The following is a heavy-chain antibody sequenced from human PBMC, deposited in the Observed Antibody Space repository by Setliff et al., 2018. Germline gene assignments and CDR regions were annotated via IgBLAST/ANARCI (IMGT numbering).Heavy chain of an antibody. CDR2: IYYSGST. CDR1: GYSISSGHY. V-gene: IGHV4-38-2*02. CDR3: ARDCFSASSPNWFDP. D-gene: IGHD2-21*01. J-gene: IGHJ5*02. Sequence: SETLSLTCTVSGYSISSGHYWGWIRQPPGKGLEWIGSIYYSGSTYYNPSLKSRVTISVDTSKNQFSLKLSSVTAADTAVYYCARDCFSASSPNWFDPWGQGTLVTVSS.